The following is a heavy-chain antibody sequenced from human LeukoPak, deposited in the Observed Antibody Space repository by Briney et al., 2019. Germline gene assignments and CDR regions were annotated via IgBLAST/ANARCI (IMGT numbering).Heavy chain of an antibody. CDR2: IYYSGST. D-gene: IGHD6-13*01. V-gene: IGHV4-39*01. CDR1: GGSISSSSYY. CDR3: ARTYSNSWYYYYGMDV. Sequence: SETLSLTCTVSGGSISSSSYYWGWIRQPPGKGLEWIGSIYYSGSTYYNPSLKSRVTISVDTSKNQFSLKLNSVTAADTAVYYCARTYSNSWYYYYGMDVWGQGTTVTVSS. J-gene: IGHJ6*02.